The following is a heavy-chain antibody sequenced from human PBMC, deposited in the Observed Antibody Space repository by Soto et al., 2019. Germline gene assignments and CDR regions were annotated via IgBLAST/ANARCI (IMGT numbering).Heavy chain of an antibody. Sequence: QVQLVQSGAEVKKPGASVKVSCKASGYTFTSYAMHWVRQAPGQRLEWMGWINTANGNTKYSQKFQGRVTMTRDTSASTAYMELSSLRSEDTAVYYCARPYYDSSGYPDAFDIWGQGTMVTVSS. D-gene: IGHD3-22*01. J-gene: IGHJ3*02. CDR1: GYTFTSYA. CDR3: ARPYYDSSGYPDAFDI. V-gene: IGHV1-3*04. CDR2: INTANGNT.